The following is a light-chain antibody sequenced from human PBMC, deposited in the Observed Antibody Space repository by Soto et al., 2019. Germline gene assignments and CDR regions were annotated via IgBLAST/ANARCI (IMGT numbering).Light chain of an antibody. Sequence: QSVLTQPPSVSGAPGQTVTISCTGAFSNIGAGFSVHWYQHHPGTAPKLLIYGDVNRPSGVSDRFSGSKSGTSASLAITGLQPEDEADYYCQSYDSGLTDSYVFGAGTKLTVL. CDR1: FSNIGAGFS. CDR3: QSYDSGLTDSYV. CDR2: GDV. V-gene: IGLV1-40*01. J-gene: IGLJ1*01.